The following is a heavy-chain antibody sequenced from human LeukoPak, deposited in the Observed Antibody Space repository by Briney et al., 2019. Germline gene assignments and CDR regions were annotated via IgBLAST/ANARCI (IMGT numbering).Heavy chain of an antibody. CDR3: AKDGGSGILY. J-gene: IGHJ4*02. D-gene: IGHD3-10*01. CDR1: GFTFSNYE. Sequence: GGSLRLSCAASGFTFSNYEMNWVRRAPGKGLEWISYISASGNPIFYADSVKGRFTISRDNAKNSLYLQMNSLRAEDTAIYYCAKDGGSGILYWGQGTLVTVSS. V-gene: IGHV3-48*03. CDR2: ISASGNPI.